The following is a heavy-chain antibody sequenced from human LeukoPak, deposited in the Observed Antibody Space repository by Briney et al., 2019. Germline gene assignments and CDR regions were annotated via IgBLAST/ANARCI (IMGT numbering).Heavy chain of an antibody. CDR1: GFTFSSYG. D-gene: IGHD2-21*01. J-gene: IGHJ4*02. CDR2: ISYDGSNK. Sequence: GGSLRLSCAASGFTFSSYGMHRVRQAPGKGLEWVAVISYDGSNKYYADSVKGRFTISRDNSKNTLYLQMNSLRAEDTAVYYCAKVGSGAIPFDYWGQGTLVTVSS. V-gene: IGHV3-30*18. CDR3: AKVGSGAIPFDY.